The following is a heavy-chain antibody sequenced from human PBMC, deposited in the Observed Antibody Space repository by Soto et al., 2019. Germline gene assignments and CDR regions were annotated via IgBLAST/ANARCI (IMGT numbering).Heavy chain of an antibody. CDR3: ARQGGAYGMDV. CDR2: INPSGGST. CDR1: GYTFTSYY. V-gene: IGHV1-46*03. Sequence: QVQLVQSGAEVKKPGASVKVSCKASGYTFTSYYMHWVRQAPGQGLEWMGIINPSGGSTSYAQKFQGRVTMTRDTSTSTVYMALSSLRSEDTAVYYCARQGGAYGMDVWGQGTTVTVSS. D-gene: IGHD3-16*01. J-gene: IGHJ6*02.